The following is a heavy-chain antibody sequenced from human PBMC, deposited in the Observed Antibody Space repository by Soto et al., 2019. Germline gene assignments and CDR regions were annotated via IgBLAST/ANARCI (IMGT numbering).Heavy chain of an antibody. CDR2: INHSGST. V-gene: IGHV4-34*01. Sequence: SETLSLTCAVYGGSFSGYYWTWIRQPPGKGLEWVGEINHSGSTNYNPSLKSRVTISVDTSKNQFSLKLSSVTAADTAVYYCARPRPTRGALDYWGRGTLVTVSS. J-gene: IGHJ4*02. D-gene: IGHD2-15*01. CDR3: ARPRPTRGALDY. CDR1: GGSFSGYY.